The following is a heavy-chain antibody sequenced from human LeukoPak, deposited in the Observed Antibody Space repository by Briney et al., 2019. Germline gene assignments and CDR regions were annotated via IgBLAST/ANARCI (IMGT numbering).Heavy chain of an antibody. CDR2: INPNGGGT. J-gene: IGHJ6*04. CDR1: GYTFTGYY. D-gene: IGHD2-2*01. V-gene: IGHV1-2*02. Sequence: ASVKVSCKASGYTFTGYYMHWVRQAPGQGLEWMGWINPNGGGTNYAQKFQGRVTMTRDTSISTAYMELSRLRSDDTAVYYCARDHLRWLSRLVVVPAASPGTMDVWAKGTTVTVSS. CDR3: ARDHLRWLSRLVVVPAASPGTMDV.